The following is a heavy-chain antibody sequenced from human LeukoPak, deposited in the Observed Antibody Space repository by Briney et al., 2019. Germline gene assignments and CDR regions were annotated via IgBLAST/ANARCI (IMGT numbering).Heavy chain of an antibody. CDR3: AIAYYYDSSGYPAGDDY. J-gene: IGHJ4*02. D-gene: IGHD3-22*01. CDR2: INSGGSRT. CDR1: GFTFSSYW. Sequence: GGSLRLSCAASGFTFSSYWMNWVRQAPGKGLVWVSRINSGGSRTSYADSLKGRFTISRDNAQNTLHLQMNSLRAEDTAVYFCAIAYYYDSSGYPAGDDYWGQGTLVTVSS. V-gene: IGHV3-74*01.